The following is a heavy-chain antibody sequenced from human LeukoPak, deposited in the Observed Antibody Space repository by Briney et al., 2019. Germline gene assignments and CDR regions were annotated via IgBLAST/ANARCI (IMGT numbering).Heavy chain of an antibody. Sequence: SETLSLTCTVSGGSISSYYWSWVRQPPGKGLEWVGYIYYSGSTNYNPSLKSRVTISVDTSKNQFSLKLSYVTAADTAVYYCARRSRAYCGGDCYSDGWYFDLWGRGTLVTVSS. CDR3: ARRSRAYCGGDCYSDGWYFDL. V-gene: IGHV4-59*01. J-gene: IGHJ2*01. D-gene: IGHD2-21*02. CDR1: GGSISSYY. CDR2: IYYSGST.